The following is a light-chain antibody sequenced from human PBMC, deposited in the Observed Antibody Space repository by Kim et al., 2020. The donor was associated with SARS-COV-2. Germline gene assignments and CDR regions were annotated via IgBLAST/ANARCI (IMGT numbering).Light chain of an antibody. Sequence: SYELTQPPSVSVSPGQTASITCSGGKLGDKYACWYQQKPGQSPVLVIYQDSKRPSGIPERFSGSNSGNTATLTISGTQAMDEADYYCQAWDSSTVVFGAG. J-gene: IGLJ2*01. CDR3: QAWDSSTVV. V-gene: IGLV3-1*01. CDR2: QDS. CDR1: KLGDKY.